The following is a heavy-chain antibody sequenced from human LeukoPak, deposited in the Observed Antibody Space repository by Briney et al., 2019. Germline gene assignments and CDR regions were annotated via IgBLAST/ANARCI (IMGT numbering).Heavy chain of an antibody. CDR1: GFTFSSYA. CDR3: ARVSSWYVGGFDP. J-gene: IGHJ5*02. CDR2: ISSSSAYI. Sequence: GGSLRLSCAASGFTFSSYAMSWVRQAPGKGLEWVSSISSSSAYIYYADSVKGRFTISRDNAKNSLYLQMNSLRAEDTAVYYCARVSSWYVGGFDPWGQGTLVTVSS. V-gene: IGHV3-21*01. D-gene: IGHD6-13*01.